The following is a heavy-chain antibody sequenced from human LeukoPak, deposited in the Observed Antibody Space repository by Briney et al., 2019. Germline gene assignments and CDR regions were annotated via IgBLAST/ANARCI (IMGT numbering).Heavy chain of an antibody. CDR2: IYTSGST. CDR1: GGSISSCSYY. V-gene: IGHV4-61*02. CDR3: ERGSSPSYYYYYMDV. D-gene: IGHD2/OR15-2a*01. Sequence: PSETLSLTCSVSGGSISSCSYYGRWIWQPAGKGLEWIWRIYTSGSTNYNPSLKSRVTISVDTSKNQFSLKLRSVTAADTAVYYCERGSSPSYYYYYMDVWGKGTTVTVSS. J-gene: IGHJ6*03.